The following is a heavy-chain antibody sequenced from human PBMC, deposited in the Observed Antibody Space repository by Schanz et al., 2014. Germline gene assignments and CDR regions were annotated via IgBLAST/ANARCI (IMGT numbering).Heavy chain of an antibody. V-gene: IGHV3-21*01. CDR1: GFGFDDYA. CDR2: ISSSSSYI. CDR3: ARPSDSSWYMDV. J-gene: IGHJ6*03. D-gene: IGHD2-21*02. Sequence: EVHLLESGGGLVQPGGSLRLSCAASGFGFDDYAMSWVRQAPGKGLEWVSSISSSSSYISYADSVKGRFTISRDNAKNSLYLQMNSLRAEDTAVYYCARPSDSSWYMDVWGKGTTVTVSS.